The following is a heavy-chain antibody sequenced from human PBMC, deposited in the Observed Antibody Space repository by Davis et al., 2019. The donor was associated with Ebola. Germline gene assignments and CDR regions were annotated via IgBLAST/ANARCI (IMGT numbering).Heavy chain of an antibody. Sequence: GESLKISCAASGFTFDDYAMHWVRQAPGKGLEWVSLISGDGGSTYYADSVKGRFTISRDNAKNSLYLQMNSLRAEDTAVYYCARDGRAHSLDYYYYYGMDVWGQGTTVTVSS. D-gene: IGHD3-16*01. CDR2: ISGDGGST. V-gene: IGHV3-43*02. J-gene: IGHJ6*02. CDR3: ARDGRAHSLDYYYYYGMDV. CDR1: GFTFDDYA.